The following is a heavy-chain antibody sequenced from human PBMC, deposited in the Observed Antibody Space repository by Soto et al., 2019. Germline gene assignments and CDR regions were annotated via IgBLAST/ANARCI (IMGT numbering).Heavy chain of an antibody. CDR1: GFNFEMYT. CDR2: ISSSSGDI. V-gene: IGHV3-21*01. D-gene: IGHD3-10*02. J-gene: IGHJ2*01. CDR3: ARDLSRPQTPYYVRSANTAYW. Sequence: PGGPLRLAWVAWGFNFEMYTRNWVRPGPGKGLEWVSSISSSSGDIFYADSVKGRFTISRDDAKNSLNLQMNSLRVEDTAVYSCARDLSRPQTPYYVRSANTAYW.